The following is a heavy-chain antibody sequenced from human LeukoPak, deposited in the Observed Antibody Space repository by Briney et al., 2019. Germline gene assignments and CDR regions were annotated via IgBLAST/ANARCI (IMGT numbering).Heavy chain of an antibody. Sequence: SETLSLTCAVCGGSFSGYYWSWIRQPPGKGLEWIGEINHSGSTNYNPSLKSRVTISVDTSKNQFSLKLSSVTAADTAVYYCARNSLGYCSSTSCSYGMDVWGQGTTVTVSS. CDR1: GGSFSGYY. V-gene: IGHV4-34*01. J-gene: IGHJ6*02. D-gene: IGHD2-2*01. CDR2: INHSGST. CDR3: ARNSLGYCSSTSCSYGMDV.